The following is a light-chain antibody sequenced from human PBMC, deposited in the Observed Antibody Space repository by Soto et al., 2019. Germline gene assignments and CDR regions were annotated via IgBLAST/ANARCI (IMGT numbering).Light chain of an antibody. CDR2: KAS. J-gene: IGKJ1*01. V-gene: IGKV1-5*03. CDR3: KKSYSTQWT. CDR1: QTISSW. Sequence: DIQMTQSPSTLSGSVGDRVTITCRASQTISSWLAWYQQKTGKAPKLLIYKASTLKSGVQSRFSGSASGTDFTLKIRSLQPADFATYYCKKSYSTQWTFGNGNTGDIK.